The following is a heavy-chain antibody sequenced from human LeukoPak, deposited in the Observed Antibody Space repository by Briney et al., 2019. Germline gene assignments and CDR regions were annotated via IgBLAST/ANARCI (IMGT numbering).Heavy chain of an antibody. Sequence: PGRSLSPSCAPSGFTFRNYGIHWVRQAPGKGLEWIAVIWYDGSKMYYADSVRGRFTISRDYSRNTMKLQMNSLRVEDTAIYYCAKEGPDYSFDHGGQGSRVTVSS. V-gene: IGHV3-33*06. CDR1: GFTFRNYG. CDR3: AKEGPDYSFDH. D-gene: IGHD4-11*01. J-gene: IGHJ4*02. CDR2: IWYDGSKM.